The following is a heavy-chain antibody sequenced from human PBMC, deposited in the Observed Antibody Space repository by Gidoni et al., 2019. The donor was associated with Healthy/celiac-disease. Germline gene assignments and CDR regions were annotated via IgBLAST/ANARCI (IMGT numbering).Heavy chain of an antibody. D-gene: IGHD2-21*02. J-gene: IGHJ4*02. CDR2: ISGSGGST. CDR3: AKEVVVTAIGDYFDY. Sequence: EVQRLESGGGLVQPGGSLRLSCAASGFSLSSYAMSWVRQAPGNGLEWVSTISGSGGSTYYADSVKGRFTISRDNSRNTLYLQMNSLRAEDTAVYYCAKEVVVTAIGDYFDYWGQGTLVTVSS. CDR1: GFSLSSYA. V-gene: IGHV3-23*01.